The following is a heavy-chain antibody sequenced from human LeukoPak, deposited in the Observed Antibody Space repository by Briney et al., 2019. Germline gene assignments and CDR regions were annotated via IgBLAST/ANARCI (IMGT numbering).Heavy chain of an antibody. CDR2: ISSSSRTI. CDR3: ARRDSSGYEIDY. Sequence: GGSLRLSCAASGFTFSSYSMNWVRQAPGKGLEWVSYISSSSRTIYYADSVKGRFTISRDNAKNSLYLQMNSLRDEDTAVYYCARRDSSGYEIDYWGQGTLVTVSS. J-gene: IGHJ4*02. V-gene: IGHV3-48*02. D-gene: IGHD3-22*01. CDR1: GFTFSSYS.